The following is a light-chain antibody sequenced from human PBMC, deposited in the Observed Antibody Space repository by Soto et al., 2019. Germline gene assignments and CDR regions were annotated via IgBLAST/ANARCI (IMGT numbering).Light chain of an antibody. J-gene: IGKJ4*01. CDR3: QQFNNYPLT. Sequence: IQMTQSPSSLSASVGDRVTITCRASQSISSYLNWYQQKPGKAPKLLIYDASSLESGVPSRFSGSGSGTDFTLTISSLQPEDFATYYCQQFNNYPLTFGGGTKVDIK. V-gene: IGKV1D-13*01. CDR1: QSISSY. CDR2: DAS.